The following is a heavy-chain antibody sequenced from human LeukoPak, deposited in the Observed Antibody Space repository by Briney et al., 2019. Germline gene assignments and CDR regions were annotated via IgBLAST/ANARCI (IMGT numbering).Heavy chain of an antibody. J-gene: IGHJ6*02. CDR2: INPNSGGT. D-gene: IGHD2-15*01. V-gene: IGHV1-2*02. CDR1: GYTFTGYY. CDR3: ASALYETRGYYYYGMDV. Sequence: ASVKVSCKASGYTFTGYYMHWVRQAPGQGLEWMGWINPNSGGTNYAQKFQGRVTMTRDTSISTAYMELSRLRSEDTAVYYCASALYETRGYYYYGMDVWGQGTTVTVSS.